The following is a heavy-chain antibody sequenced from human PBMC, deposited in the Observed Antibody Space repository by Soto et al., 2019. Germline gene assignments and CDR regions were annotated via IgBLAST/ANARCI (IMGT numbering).Heavy chain of an antibody. D-gene: IGHD6-13*01. CDR3: GRGSSWAKVEY. CDR1: GGTVSNSA. CDR2: IIPIFGPA. Sequence: QVQLVQSGAEVKKPGSSVKVSCKASGGTVSNSAISWLRQAPGQGLEWMGGIIPIFGPATYSQKFQDRVTITAGESTGTGYMELSSLTSEDAGVYFCGRGSSWAKVEYWGQGTLVTVSS. V-gene: IGHV1-69*01. J-gene: IGHJ4*02.